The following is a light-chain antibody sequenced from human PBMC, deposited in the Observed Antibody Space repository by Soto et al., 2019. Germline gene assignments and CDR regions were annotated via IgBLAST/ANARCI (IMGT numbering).Light chain of an antibody. V-gene: IGKV4-1*01. CDR1: QSVLYTSNNKNY. CDR3: QQYYSSPWT. Sequence: DIVMTQSPDSLAVSLGERATINCKSGQSVLYTSNNKNYLAWYQQRPGQPPKLLIYWASTRESGVPERFSGGGSGTDFTLSISSLQAEDVAVYYCQQYYSSPWTFGQGTKVKSN. J-gene: IGKJ1*01. CDR2: WAS.